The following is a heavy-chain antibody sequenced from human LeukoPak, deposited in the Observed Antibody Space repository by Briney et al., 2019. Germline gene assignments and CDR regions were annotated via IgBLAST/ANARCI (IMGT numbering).Heavy chain of an antibody. CDR1: GGSISSGSYY. CDR2: MYTSGST. D-gene: IGHD6-6*01. J-gene: IGHJ4*02. V-gene: IGHV4-61*02. Sequence: SETLSLTCIVSGGSISSGSYYWSWIRQPAGKGLEWIGRMYTSGSTNYNPSLKSRVTISVDTSKNQFSLKLSSVTAADTAVYYCASAISSSSNAKSDYWGQGTLVTVSS. CDR3: ASAISSSSNAKSDY.